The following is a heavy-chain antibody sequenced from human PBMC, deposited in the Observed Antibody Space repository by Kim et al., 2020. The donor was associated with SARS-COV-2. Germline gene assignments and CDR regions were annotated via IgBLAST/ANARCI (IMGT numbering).Heavy chain of an antibody. J-gene: IGHJ6*02. V-gene: IGHV4-59*10. Sequence: SRVTMAVDTSKNQFSLKLSSVTAADTAVYYCARWNSSSWFEYYYYGMDVWGQGTTVTVSS. CDR3: ARWNSSSWFEYYYYGMDV. D-gene: IGHD6-6*01.